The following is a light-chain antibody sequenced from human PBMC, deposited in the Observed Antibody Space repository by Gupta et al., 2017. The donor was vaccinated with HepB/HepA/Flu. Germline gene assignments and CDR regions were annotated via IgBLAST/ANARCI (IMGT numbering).Light chain of an antibody. CDR2: GAS. V-gene: IGKV3-20*01. J-gene: IGKJ4*02. CDR1: QSGSSSY. Sequence: NELTHSPGTLSLSPGERTTLSCRASQSGSSSYLAWYQQKPGKAPRLLIYGASSRATGIPDRFSGSGSGTDFTLTISRLEPEDFAVYYCQQYESAPRTFGEGTKVEIK. CDR3: QQYESAPRT.